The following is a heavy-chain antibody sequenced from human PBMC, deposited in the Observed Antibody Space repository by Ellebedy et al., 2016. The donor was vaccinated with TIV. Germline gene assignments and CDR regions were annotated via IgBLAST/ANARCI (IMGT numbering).Heavy chain of an antibody. Sequence: GESLKISXAASGFTFSSYALTWVRQTPGKGLEWVSGISGDGDDTYYADSVKGRFTISRDNSKNTLYLQMNSLRAEDTAVYFCAKELYSRSSEVIYFAHWGQGTLVTVSS. D-gene: IGHD6-6*01. V-gene: IGHV3-23*01. CDR3: AKELYSRSSEVIYFAH. CDR1: GFTFSSYA. J-gene: IGHJ4*02. CDR2: ISGDGDDT.